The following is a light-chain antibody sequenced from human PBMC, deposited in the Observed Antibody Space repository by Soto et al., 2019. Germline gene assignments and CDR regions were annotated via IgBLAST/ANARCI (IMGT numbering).Light chain of an antibody. CDR3: QQYTTFST. V-gene: IGKV1-5*03. J-gene: IGKJ2*01. CDR2: KAS. Sequence: DIQMTQSPSTLSASVGDRVTITCRASQSINNWLAWYQQKPGKAPKLLIYKASTLESGVPSRFSGSGSGTEFTLTISSLQPDDFATYYCQQYTTFSTFDQGTKLEIK. CDR1: QSINNW.